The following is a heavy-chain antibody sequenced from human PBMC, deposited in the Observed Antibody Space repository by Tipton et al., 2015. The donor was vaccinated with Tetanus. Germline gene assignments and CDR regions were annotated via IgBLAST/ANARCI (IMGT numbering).Heavy chain of an antibody. J-gene: IGHJ4*02. CDR1: GFIYSSYT. Sequence: QLVQSGGGLVKPGGSLRLSCAVSGFIYSSYTMNWVRQAPGKGLEWVASISSTSSYIYYADSLKGRFTISRDNAKNSLYLQMNSLRAEDSAVYYCASGSGLDYWGQGTLVTVSS. D-gene: IGHD3-10*01. CDR2: ISSTSSYI. V-gene: IGHV3-21*01. CDR3: ASGSGLDY.